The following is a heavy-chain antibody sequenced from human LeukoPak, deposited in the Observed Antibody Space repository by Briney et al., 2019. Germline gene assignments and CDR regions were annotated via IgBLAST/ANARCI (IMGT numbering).Heavy chain of an antibody. CDR3: AKVGGTVIV. J-gene: IGHJ4*02. D-gene: IGHD3-22*01. CDR1: GGSFSGYY. V-gene: IGHV4-34*01. Sequence: RTSETLSLTCAVYGGSFSGYYWSWIRQPPGKGLEWIGEINHSGSTNYNPSLKSRVTRSVDTSKNQFSLKLSSVTAADTAVYYCAKVGGTVIVWGQGTLVTVSS. CDR2: INHSGST.